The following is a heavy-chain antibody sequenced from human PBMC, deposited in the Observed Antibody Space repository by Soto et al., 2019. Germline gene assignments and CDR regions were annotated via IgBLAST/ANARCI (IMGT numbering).Heavy chain of an antibody. V-gene: IGHV1-18*01. J-gene: IGHJ4*02. CDR3: CSSQIPTSFDY. CDR2: INTYNYNT. Sequence: QVQLVQSETEVKRPGASVKVSCKASGYTFTNFVISWVRQAPGQGLEFMGWINTYNYNTKYAQELQGRVTMTTDPSTSTAYMELRSLRSDDTAVYYCCSSQIPTSFDYWGQGTLVTVSS. CDR1: GYTFTNFV. D-gene: IGHD2-15*01.